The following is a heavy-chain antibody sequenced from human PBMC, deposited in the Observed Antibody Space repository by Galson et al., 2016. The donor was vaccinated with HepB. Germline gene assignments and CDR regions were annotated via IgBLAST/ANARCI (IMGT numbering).Heavy chain of an antibody. V-gene: IGHV4-34*01. CDR2: INHSGTT. CDR1: GGSFSAYY. Sequence: SETLSLTCAVYGGSFSAYYWNWVRQPPGKGLEWISEINHSGTTNYSPSLKSRLTISVDTSENQFSLKLSSVTAADTAAYYCARGQGALVVPYRYGMDVWGQGTTVTVSS. J-gene: IGHJ6*02. D-gene: IGHD2-15*01. CDR3: ARGQGALVVPYRYGMDV.